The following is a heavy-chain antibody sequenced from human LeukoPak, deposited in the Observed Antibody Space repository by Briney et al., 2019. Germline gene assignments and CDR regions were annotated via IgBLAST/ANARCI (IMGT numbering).Heavy chain of an antibody. V-gene: IGHV4-39*01. CDR1: GGSISSSSYF. Sequence: SETLSLTCTVSGGSISSSSYFWGWIRQPPGKGLEWIGSIYYSGSSWYNPSLMSRVTISVDTSKNQFSLNLYSVTAANTAVYYCGASSGWGAFDVWGRGTMVTVSS. CDR3: GASSGWGAFDV. J-gene: IGHJ3*01. CDR2: IYYSGSS. D-gene: IGHD6-25*01.